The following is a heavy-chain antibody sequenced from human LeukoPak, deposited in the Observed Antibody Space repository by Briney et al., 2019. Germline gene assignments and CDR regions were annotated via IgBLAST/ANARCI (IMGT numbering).Heavy chain of an antibody. D-gene: IGHD1-20*01. J-gene: IGHJ4*02. Sequence: ASVKVSCKVSGYTLTELSMHWVRQAPGKGLEWMGGFDPEDGETIYAQKFQSRVTMTEDTSTDTACMELSSLRSEDTAVYYCATVPRYNWNYDYWGQGTLVTVSS. CDR1: GYTLTELS. V-gene: IGHV1-24*01. CDR2: FDPEDGET. CDR3: ATVPRYNWNYDY.